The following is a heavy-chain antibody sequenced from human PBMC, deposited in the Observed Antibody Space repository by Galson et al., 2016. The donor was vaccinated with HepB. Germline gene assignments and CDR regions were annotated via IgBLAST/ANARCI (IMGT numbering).Heavy chain of an antibody. CDR2: TRNKARGYTT. J-gene: IGHJ4*02. D-gene: IGHD4-17*01. CDR1: GFTFSDHY. Sequence: SLRLSCAASGFTFSDHYMDWVRQAPGKGLEWVGRTRNKARGYTTQYAASVKDRITTSRDDSKDSLYLQLNSLKIEDTAVYFCASAIKGDYGYYFDYWGQGIQVTVSS. V-gene: IGHV3-72*01. CDR3: ASAIKGDYGYYFDY.